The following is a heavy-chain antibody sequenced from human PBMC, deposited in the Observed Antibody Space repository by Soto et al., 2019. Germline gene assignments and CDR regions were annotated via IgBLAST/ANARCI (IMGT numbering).Heavy chain of an antibody. CDR3: AREAGLRSSGWSYYFDF. Sequence: EVQLVESGGGMVQPGGSLRVSCAAYGFTLSSYSMHWVRQAPGKGLEWVSYISGSGGTIYYADSVKGRFTISRDNAKNSLSVQMNSLRDEHTAVYFCAREAGLRSSGWSYYFDFWGQGTRVTVSS. CDR1: GFTLSSYS. V-gene: IGHV3-48*02. J-gene: IGHJ4*02. CDR2: ISGSGGTI. D-gene: IGHD6-19*01.